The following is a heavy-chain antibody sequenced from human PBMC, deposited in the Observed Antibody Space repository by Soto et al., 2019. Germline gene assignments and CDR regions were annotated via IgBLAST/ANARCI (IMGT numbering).Heavy chain of an antibody. CDR2: IVPIFNSS. CDR1: GGTFSTYP. D-gene: IGHD1-1*01. Sequence: QVQLVQSGAEVKKPGSSLTVSCKASGGTFSTYPITWVRQSHGQGLEWVGVIVPIFNSSTYARKFRGRVTITADESTTTAVMELSSLRSDDTAVYDCARSCLQSSYFDYWGHGTLDLVSS. CDR3: ARSCLQSSYFDY. J-gene: IGHJ4*01. V-gene: IGHV1-69*01.